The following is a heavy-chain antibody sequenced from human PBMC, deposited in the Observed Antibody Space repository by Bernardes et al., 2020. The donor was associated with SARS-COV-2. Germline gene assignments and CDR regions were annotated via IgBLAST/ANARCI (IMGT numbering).Heavy chain of an antibody. V-gene: IGHV3-7*01. Sequence: GGSLRLSCAASGFTFSSYWMSWVRQAPGKGLEWVANIKEDGSEKNYVDSVKGRFSISRDNAKNSLYLQMNSLRAADAAVYYCAKGGYRYGSWGQGILV. CDR2: IKEDGSEK. CDR1: GFTFSSYW. D-gene: IGHD5-18*01. CDR3: AKGGYRYGS. J-gene: IGHJ5*02.